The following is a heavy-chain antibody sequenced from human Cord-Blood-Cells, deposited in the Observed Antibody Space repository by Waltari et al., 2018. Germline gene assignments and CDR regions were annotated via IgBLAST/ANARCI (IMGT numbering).Heavy chain of an antibody. Sequence: EVQLVESGGGLVQPGGSLRLSCAASGFTFSSYWMQWVRQAPGKGLVWGSRINSDGSSTSYADSVKGRFTISRDNAKNTLYLQMNSLRAEDTAVYYCAREHIVVVTAIDYWGQGTLVTVSS. D-gene: IGHD2-21*02. CDR3: AREHIVVVTAIDY. V-gene: IGHV3-74*01. CDR2: INSDGSST. J-gene: IGHJ4*02. CDR1: GFTFSSYW.